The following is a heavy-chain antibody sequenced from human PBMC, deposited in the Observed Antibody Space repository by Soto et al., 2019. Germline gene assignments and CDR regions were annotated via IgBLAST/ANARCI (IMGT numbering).Heavy chain of an antibody. CDR1: GGSVSSDNW. CDR3: AGTIHY. D-gene: IGHD2-8*01. V-gene: IGHV4-4*02. J-gene: IGHJ4*02. CDR2: IYHSGST. Sequence: QVQLQESGPGLVNPSVSLSLTCAVSGGSVSSDNWWSWVRQPPGKGLEWIGDIYHSGSTNYDSSLRCRVTISIDKSKNQFSLKLNSVTAADPAVYYCAGTIHYWGQGTLVTVSS.